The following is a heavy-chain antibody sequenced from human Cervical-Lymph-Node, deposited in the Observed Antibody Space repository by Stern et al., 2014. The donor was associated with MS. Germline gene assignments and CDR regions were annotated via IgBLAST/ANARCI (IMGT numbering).Heavy chain of an antibody. V-gene: IGHV4-31*03. CDR2: LYSTGST. D-gene: IGHD2-15*01. CDR3: ASQDCSGGSCYSAGYFDL. J-gene: IGHJ2*01. Sequence: QLQLQESGPGLVRPSQTLSLTCSVSGASVNSAGYYWGWIRQHPGKGLEWIGYLYSTGSTYYNPSLRGRVTISGDTSKNQFSLKLSSVTAADTAVYYCASQDCSGGSCYSAGYFDLWGRGTLVTVSS. CDR1: GASVNSAGYY.